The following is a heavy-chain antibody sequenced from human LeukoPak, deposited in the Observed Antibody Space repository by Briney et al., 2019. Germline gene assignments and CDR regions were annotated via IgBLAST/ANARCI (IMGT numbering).Heavy chain of an antibody. D-gene: IGHD2-15*01. CDR3: SRGYSGGFDY. CDR2: IDSDGSSP. J-gene: IGHJ4*02. Sequence: GGSLRLSCAASEFSVGSNYMTWVRQAPGKGLVWVSRIDSDGSSPIYADSVKGRFTISRDNAKNTPYLQMNSLRAEDTAVYFCSRGYSGGFDYWGQGTLVTVSS. V-gene: IGHV3-74*01. CDR1: EFSVGSNY.